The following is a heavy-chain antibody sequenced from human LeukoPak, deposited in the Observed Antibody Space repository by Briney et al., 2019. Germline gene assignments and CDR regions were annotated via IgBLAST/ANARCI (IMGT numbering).Heavy chain of an antibody. J-gene: IGHJ4*02. D-gene: IGHD2-15*01. Sequence: SGGSLRLSCAASGFTFSSYSMNWLRQAPGKGLEWVSYISSSSSTIYYADSVKGRFTISRENAKNSLYLQMNSLRAEDTAVYYCARGGYYFDYWGQGTLVTVSS. CDR2: ISSSSSTI. CDR3: ARGGYYFDY. V-gene: IGHV3-48*01. CDR1: GFTFSSYS.